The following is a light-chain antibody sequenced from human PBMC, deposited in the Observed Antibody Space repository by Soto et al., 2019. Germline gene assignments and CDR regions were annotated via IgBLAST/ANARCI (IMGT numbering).Light chain of an antibody. V-gene: IGKV1-39*01. CDR1: RTIAGY. CDR3: QQGYRTPT. CDR2: GAS. Sequence: DIQMTQSPCSLSASVGDRVTITCRASRTIAGYVNWYQQRPGEAPKLLIYGASTLQSGVPSRFSGSGSGTDYTLTISSLQPEDFATYYCQQGYRTPTFGQGTRLEIK. J-gene: IGKJ5*01.